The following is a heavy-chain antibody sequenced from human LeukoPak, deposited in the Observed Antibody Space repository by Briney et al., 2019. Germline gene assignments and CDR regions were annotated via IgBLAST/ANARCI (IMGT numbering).Heavy chain of an antibody. D-gene: IGHD2-2*01. J-gene: IGHJ3*02. V-gene: IGHV1-2*02. CDR2: INPKSGGT. CDR1: GYTFTSYD. CDR3: ASNRGYCSSTSCPQYDAFDI. Sequence: GASVKVSCKASGYTFTSYDINWVRQAPGQGLEWMGWINPKSGGTNYAQKFQGRVTMTRDTSISTAYMELSRLRSDDTAVYYCASNRGYCSSTSCPQYDAFDIWGQGTMVTVSS.